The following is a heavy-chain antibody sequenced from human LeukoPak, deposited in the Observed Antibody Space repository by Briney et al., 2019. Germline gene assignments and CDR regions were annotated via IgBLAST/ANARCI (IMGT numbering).Heavy chain of an antibody. D-gene: IGHD2-8*01. CDR2: INDDWGTT. V-gene: IGHV3-64D*06. Sequence: GGSLRLSCSASGFSFRSYAMHWVRQAPGKGLEFVSGINDDWGTTDYADSVKGRFTISRDNSKNTLYLQMNSLRTEDTALYYCVRGLYGVGWDYWGQGTLVTVSS. CDR3: VRGLYGVGWDY. J-gene: IGHJ4*02. CDR1: GFSFRSYA.